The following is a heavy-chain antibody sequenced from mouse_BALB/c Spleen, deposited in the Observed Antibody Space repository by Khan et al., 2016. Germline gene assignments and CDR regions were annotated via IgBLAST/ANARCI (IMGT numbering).Heavy chain of an antibody. J-gene: IGHJ2*01. D-gene: IGHD1-1*01. CDR1: GFTFSSYA. V-gene: IGHV5-6-5*01. Sequence: EVELVESGGGLMKPGESLKLSCAASGFTFSSYAMSWVRQTPEKRLEWVASISSGGYTYYPDSMRGRFTISRDNAGNILYLQVSSLRSEDTAMYYCARDNYGNPVDYWGQGTTLTVSS. CDR3: ARDNYGNPVDY. CDR2: ISSGGYT.